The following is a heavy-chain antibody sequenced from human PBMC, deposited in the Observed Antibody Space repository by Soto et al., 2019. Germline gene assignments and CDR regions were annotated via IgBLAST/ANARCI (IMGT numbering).Heavy chain of an antibody. CDR2: VYYRGGT. CDR1: GCSISSTSYY. D-gene: IGHD1-26*01. J-gene: IGHJ4*02. V-gene: IGHV4-39*01. CDR3: ARLETGSYAGDY. Sequence: SETLSLTCTVSGCSISSTSYYWAWIRQPPGKGLEWIGTVYYRGGTYYNPSLKSRITISVDTSKDQFSLMLSSVTAADTSGYYCARLETGSYAGDYWGPGTLVTVSS.